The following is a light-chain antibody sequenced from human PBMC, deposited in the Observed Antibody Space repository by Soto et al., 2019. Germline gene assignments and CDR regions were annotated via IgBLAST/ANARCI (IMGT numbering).Light chain of an antibody. CDR1: QTISSS. J-gene: IGKJ5*01. CDR2: AAS. Sequence: DIQMTQSPSSLSASVGDRVTITFRAGQTISSSLAWYQQKPGIAPKLLIYAASTLQSGVPSRFSGSGSGTDFTLTISSLQPEDFATYYCQQLNSYPFTFGQGTRLEIK. V-gene: IGKV1-9*01. CDR3: QQLNSYPFT.